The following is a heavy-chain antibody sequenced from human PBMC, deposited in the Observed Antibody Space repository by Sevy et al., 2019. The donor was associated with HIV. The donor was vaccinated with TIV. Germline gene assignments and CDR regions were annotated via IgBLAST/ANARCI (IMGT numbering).Heavy chain of an antibody. Sequence: ASLKVSCKASGGTFSSYAISWVRQAPGQGLEWMGGIIPIFGTANYAQKFQGRVTITADESTSTAYMELSSLGSEDTAVYYCARGYEGYYLDYWGQGTLVTVSS. D-gene: IGHD3-22*01. CDR1: GGTFSSYA. CDR3: ARGYEGYYLDY. V-gene: IGHV1-69*13. J-gene: IGHJ4*02. CDR2: IIPIFGTA.